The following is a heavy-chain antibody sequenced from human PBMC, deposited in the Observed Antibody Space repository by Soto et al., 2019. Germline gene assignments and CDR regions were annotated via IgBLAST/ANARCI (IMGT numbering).Heavy chain of an antibody. D-gene: IGHD5-12*01. J-gene: IGHJ6*02. Sequence: ASVKVSCKVSGYTLTELSMHWVRQAPGKGLEWMGGFDPEDGETIYAQKFQGRVTMTEDTSTDTAYMELSSLRSEDTAVYYCATTTPMDIVATIYYYYYGMDVWGQGTTVTVS. CDR3: ATTTPMDIVATIYYYYYGMDV. CDR2: FDPEDGET. V-gene: IGHV1-24*01. CDR1: GYTLTELS.